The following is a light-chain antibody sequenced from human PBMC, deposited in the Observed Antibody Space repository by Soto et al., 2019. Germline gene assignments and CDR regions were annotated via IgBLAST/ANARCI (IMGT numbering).Light chain of an antibody. CDR2: GAS. V-gene: IGKV3-20*01. CDR1: QSVSNY. Sequence: EIVLTQSPGTLCLSPGERATLYCRASQSVSNYLAWYQRKPGQAPRLLIYGASSRATGIPDKFSSSGSGTDFTLTISRLEPEDFAVYYCNHYGGSPQPFGQGTKEEIK. CDR3: NHYGGSPQP. J-gene: IGKJ1*01.